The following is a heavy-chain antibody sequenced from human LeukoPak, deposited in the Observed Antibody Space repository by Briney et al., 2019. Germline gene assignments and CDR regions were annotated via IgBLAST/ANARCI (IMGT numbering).Heavy chain of an antibody. D-gene: IGHD4-17*01. CDR2: IIPIFGTA. CDR1: GGTFSSYA. J-gene: IGHJ1*01. CDR3: ARDWGDYGPGYFQH. Sequence: SVRVSCKASGGTFSSYAISWVRQAPGQGLEWMGGIIPIFGTANYAQKFQGRVTITTDESTSTAYMELSSLRSEDTAVYYCARDWGDYGPGYFQHWGQGTLVTVSS. V-gene: IGHV1-69*05.